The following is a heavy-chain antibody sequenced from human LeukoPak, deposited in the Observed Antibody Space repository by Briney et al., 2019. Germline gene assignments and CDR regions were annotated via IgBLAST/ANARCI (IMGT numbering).Heavy chain of an antibody. D-gene: IGHD2-15*01. V-gene: IGHV1-2*04. CDR3: ARTALGYCSGGSCSLYGMDV. CDR2: INPNSGGT. Sequence: VASVKVSCKASGYTFTGYYMHWVRQAPGQGLEWMGWINPNSGGTNYAQKFQGWVTMTRDTSISTAYMELSRLRSDDTAVYYCARTALGYCSGGSCSLYGMDVWGQGTTVTVSS. J-gene: IGHJ6*02. CDR1: GYTFTGYY.